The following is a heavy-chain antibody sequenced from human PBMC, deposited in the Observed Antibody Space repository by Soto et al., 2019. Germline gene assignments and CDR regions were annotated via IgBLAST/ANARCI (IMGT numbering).Heavy chain of an antibody. D-gene: IGHD3-22*01. CDR2: ISSDGSST. V-gene: IGHV3-74*03. CDR3: ARGADSRGYH. Sequence: EVQLVESGGGLVQPGGSLRLSCAATGFTFSSYWMHWVRQVPWKGLVWVSRISSDGSSTTYANSVKGRFTISRDNAKNTLYLQMDGLRAEDTAVYYCARGADSRGYHWGQGTLVTVSS. J-gene: IGHJ4*02. CDR1: GFTFSSYW.